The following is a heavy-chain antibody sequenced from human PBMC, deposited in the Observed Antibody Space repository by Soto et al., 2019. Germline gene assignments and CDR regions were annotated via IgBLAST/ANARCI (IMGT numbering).Heavy chain of an antibody. Sequence: QVHLVQSGAELRNPGSSVKVSCKGLGGTFNSDAISWVRQAPGRGLEWLGGIIPVLGESSYAQRFQGRVTITADESINPAYLELSSPRPEDTAVYYCARVQRYASLTGSPPSSGMDVWGQGTTVTVSS. CDR2: IIPVLGES. CDR3: ARVQRYASLTGSPPSSGMDV. V-gene: IGHV1-69*01. CDR1: GGTFNSDA. J-gene: IGHJ6*02. D-gene: IGHD3-9*01.